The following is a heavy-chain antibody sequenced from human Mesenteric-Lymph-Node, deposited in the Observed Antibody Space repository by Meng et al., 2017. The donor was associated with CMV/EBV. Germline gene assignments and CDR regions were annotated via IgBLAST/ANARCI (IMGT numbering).Heavy chain of an antibody. J-gene: IGHJ6*02. CDR1: GYTFTGYY. CDR3: AIVEYSSSRFGMDV. Sequence: ASVKVSCKASGYTFTGYYMHWVRQAPGQGLEWMGWINPNSGGTNYAQKFQGRVTMTRDTSISTAYMELSRLRSDDTAVYYCAIVEYSSSRFGMDVWGQGTTVTVSS. CDR2: INPNSGGT. V-gene: IGHV1-2*02. D-gene: IGHD6-6*01.